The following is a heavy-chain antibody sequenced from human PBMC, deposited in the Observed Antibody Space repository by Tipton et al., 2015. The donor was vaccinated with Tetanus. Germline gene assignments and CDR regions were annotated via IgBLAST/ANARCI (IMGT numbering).Heavy chain of an antibody. D-gene: IGHD2/OR15-2a*01. CDR1: GASISDKKYY. CDR3: ARHLYGYWFDP. CDR2: IYFQGST. Sequence: TLSLTCTVSGASISDKKYYWGWIRQAPGKGLEWIASIYFQGSTYYSPSLKSRVTIDVDTSQNLFSLKLTSVTAADTALYYCARHLYGYWFDPWGQGSLVTVSS. J-gene: IGHJ5*02. V-gene: IGHV4-39*02.